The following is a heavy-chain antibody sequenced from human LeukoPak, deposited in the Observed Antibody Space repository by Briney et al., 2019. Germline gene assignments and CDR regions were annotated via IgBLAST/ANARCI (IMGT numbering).Heavy chain of an antibody. CDR3: AREHSLFGVVMSTIYYYGMDV. CDR1: GFTFSSYW. D-gene: IGHD3-3*01. Sequence: GGSLRLSCAASGFTFSSYWMHWVRQAPGKGLVWVSRINSDGSSTSYADSVKGRFTISRDNAKNTLYLQMNSLRAEDTAVYYCAREHSLFGVVMSTIYYYGMDVWGQGTTVTVSS. CDR2: INSDGSST. V-gene: IGHV3-74*01. J-gene: IGHJ6*02.